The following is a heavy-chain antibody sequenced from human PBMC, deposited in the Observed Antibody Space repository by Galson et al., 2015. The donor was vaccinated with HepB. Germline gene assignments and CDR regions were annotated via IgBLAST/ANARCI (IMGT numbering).Heavy chain of an antibody. D-gene: IGHD3-22*01. V-gene: IGHV3-21*01. CDR2: ISSSSSYI. CDR1: GFTFSSYS. CDR3: ARDFGDSSGYTHQACY. Sequence: SLRLSCAASGFTFSSYSMNWVRQAPGKGLEWVSSISSSSSYIYYADSVKGRFTISRDNAKNSLYLQMNSLRAEDTAVYYCARDFGDSSGYTHQACYWGQGTLVTVSS. J-gene: IGHJ4*02.